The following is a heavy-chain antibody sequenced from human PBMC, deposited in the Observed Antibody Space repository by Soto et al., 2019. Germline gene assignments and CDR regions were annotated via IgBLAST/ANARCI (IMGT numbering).Heavy chain of an antibody. D-gene: IGHD1-26*01. CDR3: ATSKGGGSNGPTTD. J-gene: IGHJ4*02. Sequence: EVQLVESGGALVQPGGSLRLSCAASGFTFSNYWMHWVRQAPGKGLVWISRMNSDGSNTVYADAVKGRFTISRDNAKNTLYLQMNSLRVEDTAVYYCATSKGGGSNGPTTDWGQGPLVTVSS. CDR2: MNSDGSNT. CDR1: GFTFSNYW. V-gene: IGHV3-74*01.